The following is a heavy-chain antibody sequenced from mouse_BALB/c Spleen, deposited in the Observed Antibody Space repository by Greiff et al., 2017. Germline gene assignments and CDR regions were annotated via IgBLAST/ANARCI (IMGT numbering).Heavy chain of an antibody. D-gene: IGHD1-1*01. CDR1: GFTFSSFG. V-gene: IGHV5-17*02. Sequence: EVKLMESGGGLVQPGGSRKLSCAASGFTFSSFGMHWVRQAPEKGLEWVAYISSGSSTIYYADTVKGRFTISRDNPKNTLFLQMTSPRSEDTAMYYGARGSLPTVVAKAMDHWGQGTSVTVSS. J-gene: IGHJ4*01. CDR3: ARGSLPTVVAKAMDH. CDR2: ISSGSSTI.